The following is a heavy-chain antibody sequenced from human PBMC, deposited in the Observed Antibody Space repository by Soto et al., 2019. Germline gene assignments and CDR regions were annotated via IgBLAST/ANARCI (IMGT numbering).Heavy chain of an antibody. Sequence: ASVKVSCKASGYTFTGYYMHWVRQAPGQGLEWMGWINPNSGGTNYAQKFQGWVTMTRDTSISTAYMELSRLRSDDTAVYYCARAGYSGYDPNWFDPWGQGTLVTAPQ. CDR2: INPNSGGT. CDR1: GYTFTGYY. CDR3: ARAGYSGYDPNWFDP. V-gene: IGHV1-2*04. D-gene: IGHD5-12*01. J-gene: IGHJ5*02.